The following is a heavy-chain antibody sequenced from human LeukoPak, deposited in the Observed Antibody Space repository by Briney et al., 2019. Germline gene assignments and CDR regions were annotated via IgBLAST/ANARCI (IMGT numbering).Heavy chain of an antibody. CDR2: ISGSGGST. CDR3: AKDEYCGGDCYIQH. D-gene: IGHD2-21*02. Sequence: GGSVRLSCAASGFTFSSYAMSWVRQAPGKGLEWVSFISGSGGSTYYADSVKGRFTISRDNSKNTLYLQMNSLRAEDTAVYYCAKDEYCGGDCYIQHWGQGTLVTASS. V-gene: IGHV3-23*01. J-gene: IGHJ1*01. CDR1: GFTFSSYA.